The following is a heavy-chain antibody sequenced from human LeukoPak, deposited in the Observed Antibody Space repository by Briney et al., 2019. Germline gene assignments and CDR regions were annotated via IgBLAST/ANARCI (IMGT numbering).Heavy chain of an antibody. CDR2: ISYDGSNK. D-gene: IGHD3-9*01. CDR1: GFTFSSYA. Sequence: GGSLRLSCAASGFTFSSYAMHWVRQAPGKGLEWVAVISYDGSNKYYADSVKGRFTISRDNSKNTLYLQMNSLRAEDTAVYYCARDSNFSRYFDSDAFDIWGQGTMVTVSS. CDR3: ARDSNFSRYFDSDAFDI. J-gene: IGHJ3*02. V-gene: IGHV3-30*04.